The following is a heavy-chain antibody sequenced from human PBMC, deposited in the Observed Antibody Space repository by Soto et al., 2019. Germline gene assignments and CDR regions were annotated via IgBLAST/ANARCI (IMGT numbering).Heavy chain of an antibody. V-gene: IGHV1-69*13. CDR1: GGTFSSYA. CDR3: ARASKAKGSYDLYYFDY. Sequence: SVKVSCKASGGTFSSYAISWVRQAPGQGLEWMGGIIPIFGTANYAQKFQGRVTITADESTSTAYMELSSLRSEDTAVYYCARASKAKGSYDLYYFDYWGQGTLVTVSS. D-gene: IGHD1-26*01. CDR2: IIPIFGTA. J-gene: IGHJ4*02.